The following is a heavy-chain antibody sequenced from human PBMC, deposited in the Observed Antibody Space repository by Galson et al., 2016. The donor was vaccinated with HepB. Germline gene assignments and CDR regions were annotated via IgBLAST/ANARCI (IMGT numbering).Heavy chain of an antibody. D-gene: IGHD3-22*01. J-gene: IGHJ4*02. CDR3: ARGGYYDSSGSLRY. V-gene: IGHV1-46*01. CDR1: TRYY. CDR2: INPSGGST. Sequence: TRYYIHWVRQAPGQGLEWMGVINPSGGSTKDAQKFQGRVTMTRDTSTSTVYMELSSLRSEDTAVYFCARGGYYDSSGSLRYWGQGTLVTVSS.